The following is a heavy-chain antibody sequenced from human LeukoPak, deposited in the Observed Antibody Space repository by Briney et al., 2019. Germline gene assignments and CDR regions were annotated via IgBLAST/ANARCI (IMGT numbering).Heavy chain of an antibody. CDR2: ISGSGGST. D-gene: IGHD6-19*01. V-gene: IGHV3-23*01. Sequence: GGSLRLSCAASGFTFSSYAMSWVRQAPGKGLEWVSAISGSGGSTYYADSVKGRFTISRDTSKNTLYLQMNSLRAEDTAVYYCAKLRYDRSGQPPDYWGQGTLVTVSP. CDR3: AKLRYDRSGQPPDY. CDR1: GFTFSSYA. J-gene: IGHJ4*02.